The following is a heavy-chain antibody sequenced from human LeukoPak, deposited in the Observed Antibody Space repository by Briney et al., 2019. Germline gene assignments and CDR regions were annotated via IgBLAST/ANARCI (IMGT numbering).Heavy chain of an antibody. CDR3: AETLSYYDYCMAV. CDR1: GLTLSTYV. Sequence: GGSLRLSCAASGLTLSTYVMNWVRQAPGKGLEWVSGITAGGSSTHYADSVKGRFTISRDNSKNTLYLQMDSLRAEDTAVYYCAETLSYYDYCMAVWGQGTTVTVSS. CDR2: ITAGGSST. J-gene: IGHJ6*02. V-gene: IGHV3-23*01. D-gene: IGHD3-10*01.